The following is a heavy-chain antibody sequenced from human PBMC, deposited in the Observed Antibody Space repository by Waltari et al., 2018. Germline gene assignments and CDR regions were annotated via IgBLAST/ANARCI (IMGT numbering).Heavy chain of an antibody. Sequence: QLQLQESGPGLVKPSETLSLTCLVSGGSISSSSYYWGWIRPPPGKGLEWIGSIYYSGSTYYNPSLKSRVTISVDTSKNQFSLKLSSVTAAETAVYYCAREDCSGGSCYPLDYWGQGTLVTVSS. CDR2: IYYSGST. V-gene: IGHV4-39*07. CDR1: GGSISSSSYY. CDR3: AREDCSGGSCYPLDY. J-gene: IGHJ4*02. D-gene: IGHD2-15*01.